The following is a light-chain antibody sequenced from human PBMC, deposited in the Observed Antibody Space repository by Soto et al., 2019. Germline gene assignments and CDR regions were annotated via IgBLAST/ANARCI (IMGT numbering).Light chain of an antibody. CDR3: QQYNSYLT. CDR1: QSISSW. J-gene: IGKJ4*01. CDR2: KAS. Sequence: DIQMTQSPSTLSASVGDRVTITCRASQSISSWLAWYQQKPGKAPTLLIYKASSLESGVPSRFSGSGSGTEFTLTISRLQPDDFATYYCQQYNSYLTFGGGTRVEIK. V-gene: IGKV1-5*03.